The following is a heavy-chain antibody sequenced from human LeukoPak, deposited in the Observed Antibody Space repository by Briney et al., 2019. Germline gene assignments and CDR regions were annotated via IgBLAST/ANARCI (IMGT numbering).Heavy chain of an antibody. D-gene: IGHD2-15*01. J-gene: IGHJ3*02. CDR3: AEGVHGDIYDAFDI. CDR1: GFTFSSYG. V-gene: IGHV3-30*18. CDR2: ISYGGSNK. Sequence: GGSLRLSCAASGFTFSSYGMHWVRQAPGKGLEWVAVISYGGSNKYYADSVKGRFTISRDNSKNTLYLQMNSLRAEDTAVYYCAEGVHGDIYDAFDIWGQGTMVTVSS.